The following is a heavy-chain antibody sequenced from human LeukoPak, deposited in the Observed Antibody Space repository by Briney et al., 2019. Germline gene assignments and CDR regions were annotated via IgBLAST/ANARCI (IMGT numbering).Heavy chain of an antibody. CDR3: ARDGGYSYGYDY. V-gene: IGHV3-21*01. J-gene: IGHJ4*02. Sequence: GGSLSLSCAASGFTFSSYSMNWVRQAPGKGLEWVSSISSSSSFIYYADSVKGRFTISRDNAKNSLYLQMNSLRAEDTAVYYCARDGGYSYGYDYWGQGTLVTVSS. CDR2: ISSSSSFI. D-gene: IGHD5-18*01. CDR1: GFTFSSYS.